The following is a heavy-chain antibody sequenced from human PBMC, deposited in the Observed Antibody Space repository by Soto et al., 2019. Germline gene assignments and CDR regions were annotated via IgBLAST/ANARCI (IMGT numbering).Heavy chain of an antibody. V-gene: IGHV3-7*01. J-gene: IGHJ4*02. CDR1: GFTFSTYW. Sequence: GGSLRLSCAASGFTFSTYWMDWVRQTPGKGLEWVANINQDGSEKNYVDSVEGRFTIYRDNAKNSLYLQMSSLTAEDSALYYCSRSLNSWGQGTRATVSS. CDR3: SRSLNS. CDR2: INQDGSEK.